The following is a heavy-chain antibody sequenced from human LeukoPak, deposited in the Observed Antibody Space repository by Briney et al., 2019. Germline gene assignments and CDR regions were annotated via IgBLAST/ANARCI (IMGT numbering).Heavy chain of an antibody. J-gene: IGHJ4*02. CDR2: INSDASDT. V-gene: IGHV3-74*01. D-gene: IGHD2-2*01. CDR1: GFTFSRHW. Sequence: GGSLRLSCAASGFTFSRHWMHWVRQAPGKGLVWISRINSDASDTNYADFMKGRFTISRDNAKNTVYLQINSLRDEDTAVYYCARICSSTDCLIPDWGQGTLVTVSS. CDR3: ARICSSTDCLIPD.